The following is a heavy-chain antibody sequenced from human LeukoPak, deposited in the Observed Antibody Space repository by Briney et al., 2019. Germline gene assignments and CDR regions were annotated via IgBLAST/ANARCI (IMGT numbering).Heavy chain of an antibody. CDR2: IYPGDSDT. Sequence: GESLKISCKGSGYSFTSYWIGWVRQMPGKGLEWMGIIYPGDSDTRYSPSFQGQVTISADKSISTAYLQWSSLKASDTAMYYCARVSKPRDRPDYYYYMDVWGKGTTVSVSS. D-gene: IGHD2-15*01. J-gene: IGHJ6*03. CDR3: ARVSKPRDRPDYYYYMDV. CDR1: GYSFTSYW. V-gene: IGHV5-51*01.